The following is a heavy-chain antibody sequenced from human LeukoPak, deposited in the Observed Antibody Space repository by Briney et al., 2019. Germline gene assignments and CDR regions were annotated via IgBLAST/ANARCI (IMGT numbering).Heavy chain of an antibody. J-gene: IGHJ4*02. Sequence: GGSLRLSCVASGFTFSSYAMSWVRQAPGKGLEWVSAISGSGGSTYYADSVKGRFTISRDNSKNTLYLQMNSLRAEDTAVYYCAKGYSSGRYYYDSSSVDYWGQGTLVTVSS. CDR3: AKGYSSGRYYYDSSSVDY. D-gene: IGHD3-22*01. V-gene: IGHV3-23*01. CDR1: GFTFSSYA. CDR2: ISGSGGST.